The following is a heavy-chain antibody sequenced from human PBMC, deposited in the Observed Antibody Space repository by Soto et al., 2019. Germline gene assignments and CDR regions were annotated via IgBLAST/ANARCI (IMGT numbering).Heavy chain of an antibody. V-gene: IGHV3-33*01. CDR1: GFAFSSYG. CDR3: ARALVIGVSRCGMDV. J-gene: IGHJ6*02. Sequence: QVQLVESGGGVVQPGRSLRLSCPASGFAFSSYGMHGVRQAPGKGLEWVAVIWYDGSNKYYADSVRGRFTISRDNSRNTLHLQMNSLGAADTAVYYCARALVIGVSRCGMDVWGQGTPVTVSS. CDR2: IWYDGSNK. D-gene: IGHD2-8*01.